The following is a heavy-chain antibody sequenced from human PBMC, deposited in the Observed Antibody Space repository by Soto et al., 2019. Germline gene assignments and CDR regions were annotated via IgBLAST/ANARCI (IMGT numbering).Heavy chain of an antibody. CDR1: GFTFSSYG. Sequence: QVQLVESGGGVVQPGRSLRLSCAASGFTFSSYGMHWVRQAPGKGLEWVAVIWYDGSNKYYADSMKGRFTISRDNSKNTLYLQMNSLRAEDTAVYYCARGAIFGVVINYGMDVWGQGTTVTVSS. J-gene: IGHJ6*02. D-gene: IGHD3-3*01. V-gene: IGHV3-33*01. CDR2: IWYDGSNK. CDR3: ARGAIFGVVINYGMDV.